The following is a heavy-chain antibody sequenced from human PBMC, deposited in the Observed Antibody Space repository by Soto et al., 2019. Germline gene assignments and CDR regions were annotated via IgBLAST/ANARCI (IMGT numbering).Heavy chain of an antibody. CDR1: GGTFSSYA. D-gene: IGHD3-22*01. J-gene: IGHJ3*02. Sequence: SVKVSCKASGGTFSSYAISWLRQSPGQGLEWMGGIIPIFGTANYAQKFQGRVTITADESTSTAYMELSGLRSEDTAVYYCARTLGEYYYDSSGYYRPDAFDIWGQGTMVTVSS. CDR3: ARTLGEYYYDSSGYYRPDAFDI. V-gene: IGHV1-69*13. CDR2: IIPIFGTA.